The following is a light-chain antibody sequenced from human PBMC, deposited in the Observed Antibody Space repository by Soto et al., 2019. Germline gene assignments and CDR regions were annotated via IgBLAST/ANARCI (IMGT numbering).Light chain of an antibody. CDR3: SSYTSSRSWV. Sequence: QSALTQPASVSGSPGQSITISCTGTTSDIGGYNYVSWYQQHPGKAPKLMIYDASNRPSGVSNRFSGSKSGTTASLTISGLQAEDEADYYCSSYTSSRSWVFGGGTKVTVL. CDR2: DAS. CDR1: TSDIGGYNY. J-gene: IGLJ3*02. V-gene: IGLV2-14*01.